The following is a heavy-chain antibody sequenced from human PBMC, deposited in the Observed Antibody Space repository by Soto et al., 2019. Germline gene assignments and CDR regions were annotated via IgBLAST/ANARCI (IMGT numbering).Heavy chain of an antibody. Sequence: ASVKVSCKASGYTFTSYGISWVRQAPGQGLEWMGWISAYNGNTNYAQKLQGRVTMTTDTSTSTAYMELRSLRSDDTAVYYCARVGDYDILTGYYNEDYYSYMDVWGKGTTVPVSS. D-gene: IGHD3-9*01. CDR3: ARVGDYDILTGYYNEDYYSYMDV. CDR1: GYTFTSYG. CDR2: ISAYNGNT. J-gene: IGHJ6*03. V-gene: IGHV1-18*01.